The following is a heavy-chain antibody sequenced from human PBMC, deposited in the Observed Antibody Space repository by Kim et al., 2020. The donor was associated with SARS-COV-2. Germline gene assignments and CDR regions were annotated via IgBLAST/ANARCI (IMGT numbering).Heavy chain of an antibody. D-gene: IGHD3-22*01. CDR2: IDDSGNT. Sequence: SETLSLTCTVSGGSMSSYYWNWIRHPPGKGLEWIGYIDDSGNTKYNPSLTSRVTMSVDTSKNQFSLKLSSVTAADTAIYYCARRDSSTSWYFDLWGRATLVTVSS. CDR1: GGSMSSYY. CDR3: ARRDSSTSWYFDL. V-gene: IGHV4-59*01. J-gene: IGHJ2*01.